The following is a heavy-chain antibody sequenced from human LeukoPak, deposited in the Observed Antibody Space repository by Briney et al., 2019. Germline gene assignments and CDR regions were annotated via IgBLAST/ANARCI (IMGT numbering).Heavy chain of an antibody. D-gene: IGHD2-15*01. V-gene: IGHV3-48*01. CDR1: GFTFSTYS. CDR3: ARDQELYCSGGSCSRMDV. CDR2: ISSSSSTI. J-gene: IGHJ6*03. Sequence: GGSLRLSCAASGFTFSTYSMNWVRQAPGRGLEWVSYISSSSSTINYADSVKGRFTISRDNSKNTLYLQMNSLRAEDTAVYYCARDQELYCSGGSCSRMDVWGKGTTVTISS.